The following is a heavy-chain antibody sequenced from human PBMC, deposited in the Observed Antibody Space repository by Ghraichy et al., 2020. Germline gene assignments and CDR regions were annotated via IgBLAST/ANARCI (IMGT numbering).Heavy chain of an antibody. CDR1: GFTFSGYW. CDR2: IQGDGSST. V-gene: IGHV3-74*03. D-gene: IGHD1-14*01. J-gene: IGHJ4*02. CDR3: ARASRTVPNLLDY. Sequence: GGSLRISCAASGFTFSGYWMHWVRQAPGKRPVWVSRIQGDGSSTMYADSVKGRFTISRDNAENTLYLQMNSLRAEDTAVYYCARASRTVPNLLDYWGQGTLVTVSS.